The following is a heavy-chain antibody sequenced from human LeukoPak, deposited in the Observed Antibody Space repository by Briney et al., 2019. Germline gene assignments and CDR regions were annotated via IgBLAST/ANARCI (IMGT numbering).Heavy chain of an antibody. Sequence: GGSLRLSCAASGFTVSTNYMSWVRQAPGKGLEWVSVIFSNGNTYYADSVKGRFSISRDNSKNTLFLQMNRLRDEDTAVYYCARGSIGPRSWFDPWGQGTLVTVSS. CDR2: IFSNGNT. CDR3: ARGSIGPRSWFDP. CDR1: GFTVSTNY. D-gene: IGHD2-2*01. J-gene: IGHJ5*02. V-gene: IGHV3-66*01.